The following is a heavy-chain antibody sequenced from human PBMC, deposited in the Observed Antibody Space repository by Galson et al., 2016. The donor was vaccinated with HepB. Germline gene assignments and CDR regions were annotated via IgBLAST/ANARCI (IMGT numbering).Heavy chain of an antibody. CDR2: ISGRGDST. CDR3: AKAPDNYGRYVRPYCFEY. J-gene: IGHJ4*02. V-gene: IGHV3-23*01. Sequence: SLRLSCAASGFTFSSYALSWVRQTPRKGLEWVSAISGRGDSTYYADSVKGRFTISRDNSRNTLLLQLNSLRAEDTAVYYCAKAPDNYGRYVRPYCFEYWGQGTLVAVSS. CDR1: GFTFSSYA. D-gene: IGHD5-18*01.